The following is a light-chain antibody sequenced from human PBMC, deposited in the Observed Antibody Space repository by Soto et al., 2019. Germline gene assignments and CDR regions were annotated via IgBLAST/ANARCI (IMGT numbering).Light chain of an antibody. V-gene: IGLV2-8*01. CDR3: SSYAGINNLGV. CDR2: EVN. Sequence: QSALTQPPSASGSPGQAVTISCTGNSSDVGGYKYVSWYQQHPGKAPKLMSFEVNKRPSGVPDRFSGSKSGNTATLTVSVLQAEDEADYYCSSYAGINNLGVFGTGTKVNVL. CDR1: SSDVGGYKY. J-gene: IGLJ1*01.